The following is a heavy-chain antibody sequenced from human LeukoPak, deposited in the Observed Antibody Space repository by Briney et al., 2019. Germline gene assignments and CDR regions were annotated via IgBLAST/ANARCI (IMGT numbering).Heavy chain of an antibody. J-gene: IGHJ4*02. CDR2: VSGSVGST. Sequence: GSLRLSCAASGFTFSSYSMNGVGPAPPQGLEWVSAVSGSVGSTYYAASVKGRFTISRDNSNNTVYLQMNSLRAEDTAVYYCAKPYYYDHRGPYHDDYWGQGTLVTVSS. D-gene: IGHD3-22*01. CDR1: GFTFSSYS. CDR3: AKPYYYDHRGPYHDDY. V-gene: IGHV3-23*01.